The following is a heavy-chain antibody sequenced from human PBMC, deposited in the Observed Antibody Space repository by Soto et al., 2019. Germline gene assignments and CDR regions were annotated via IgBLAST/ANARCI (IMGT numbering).Heavy chain of an antibody. CDR1: GGSISSGGYY. D-gene: IGHD3-22*01. CDR2: IYYSGST. J-gene: IGHJ4*02. Sequence: PSETLSLTCTVSGGSISSGGYYWSWIRQHPGKGLEWIGYIYYSGSTYYNPSLKSRVTISVDTSKNQFSLKLSSVTAADTAAYYCARDGPDQKYYYDSSGIMDLNYWGQGTLVTVSS. CDR3: ARDGPDQKYYYDSSGIMDLNY. V-gene: IGHV4-31*03.